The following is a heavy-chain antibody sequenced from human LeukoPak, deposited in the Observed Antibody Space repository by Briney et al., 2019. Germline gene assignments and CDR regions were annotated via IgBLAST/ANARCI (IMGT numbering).Heavy chain of an antibody. Sequence: GGSLRLSCAASGFTFSTYWMSWVRQAPGKGLEWVANIKQDGSEKYYVDSVKGRFTISRDNAKNSLYLQMNSLRAEDTAVYYCAGGRQNKDFWSGGDYWGQGTLVTVSS. D-gene: IGHD3-3*01. CDR3: AGGRQNKDFWSGGDY. J-gene: IGHJ4*02. CDR1: GFTFSTYW. CDR2: IKQDGSEK. V-gene: IGHV3-7*01.